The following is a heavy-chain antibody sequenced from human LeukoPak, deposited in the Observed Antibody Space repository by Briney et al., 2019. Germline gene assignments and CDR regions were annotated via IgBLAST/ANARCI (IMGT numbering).Heavy chain of an antibody. D-gene: IGHD5-12*01. V-gene: IGHV1-2*02. CDR3: VRENIVATRWFDP. CDR1: GYTFTDYF. J-gene: IGHJ5*02. CDR2: VNSNTGAT. Sequence: ASVKLSCMASGYTFTDYFLHWVRQAPGQGLEWMGWVNSNTGATQYAQKFQGRVTMTRDTSITTSYMDLSRLTSDDTAVYFCVRENIVATRWFDPWGQGTLVTVSS.